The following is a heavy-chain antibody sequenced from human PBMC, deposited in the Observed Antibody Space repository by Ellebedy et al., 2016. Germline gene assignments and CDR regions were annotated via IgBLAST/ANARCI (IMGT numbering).Heavy chain of an antibody. CDR1: GFTFSNYF. D-gene: IGHD3-10*01. V-gene: IGHV3-7*01. Sequence: GGSLRLSXAASGFTFSNYFMHWVRQAPGKGLEWMANIKQDGSEKYYLDSVKGRFTISRDNAKNSLSLQMNSLRAEDTAVYYCARSQGDSGLDCWGQGTLVTVSS. J-gene: IGHJ4*02. CDR2: IKQDGSEK. CDR3: ARSQGDSGLDC.